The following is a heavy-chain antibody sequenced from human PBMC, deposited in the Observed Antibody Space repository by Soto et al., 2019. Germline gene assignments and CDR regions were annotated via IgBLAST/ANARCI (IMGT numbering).Heavy chain of an antibody. Sequence: ASVKVSCKASGYTFTSYAMHWVRQAPGQRLEWMGWINAGNGNTKYSQKFQGRVTITRDTSASTAYMELSSLRSEDTAVYYCARDYCSGGSCHFDYGGQGTLVTVPS. CDR3: ARDYCSGGSCHFDY. J-gene: IGHJ4*02. CDR1: GYTFTSYA. V-gene: IGHV1-3*01. CDR2: INAGNGNT. D-gene: IGHD2-15*01.